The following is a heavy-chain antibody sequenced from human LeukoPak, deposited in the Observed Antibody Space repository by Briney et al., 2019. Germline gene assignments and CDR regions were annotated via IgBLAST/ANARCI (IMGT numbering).Heavy chain of an antibody. Sequence: GGSLRLSCATSGFTVSRNYMSWVRQAPGKGLECVSVIYSGGNTYYADSVKGRFTISRDNSKNTLYLQVNSLRAEDTAMYYCARGPEYGSGTYEFDYWGQGTLVTVSS. V-gene: IGHV3-53*01. CDR3: ARGPEYGSGTYEFDY. J-gene: IGHJ4*02. D-gene: IGHD3-10*01. CDR2: IYSGGNT. CDR1: GFTVSRNY.